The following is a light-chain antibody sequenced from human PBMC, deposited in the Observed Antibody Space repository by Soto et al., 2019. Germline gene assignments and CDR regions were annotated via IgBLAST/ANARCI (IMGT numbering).Light chain of an antibody. CDR2: DAS. V-gene: IGKV1D-13*01. CDR3: LQFNDYPLT. Sequence: AVQLTQSPSSLSASVGDRVTITCRASQGISSALAWYQQKPGKTPNLLLYDASFLKSGVPSRFSGSGSGTDFTLTLSSLQPEDFATYYRLQFNDYPLTCGGGTKVQI. J-gene: IGKJ4*01. CDR1: QGISSA.